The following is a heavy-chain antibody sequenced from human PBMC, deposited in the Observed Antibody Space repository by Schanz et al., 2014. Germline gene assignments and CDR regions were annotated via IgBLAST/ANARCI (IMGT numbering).Heavy chain of an antibody. CDR2: IVPIAGIT. Sequence: QVHLVQSGAEVKKLGSSVKVSCKASGGTFSSDTFSWVRQAPGQGLEWMRRIVPIAGITNYALRFQGRVSITADTSTNTPCMELSSLTSEATAVHYCASGRGYYDYWGQGTLVTVSS. CDR1: GGTFSSDT. V-gene: IGHV1-69*02. CDR3: ASGRGYYDY. J-gene: IGHJ4*02. D-gene: IGHD3-10*01.